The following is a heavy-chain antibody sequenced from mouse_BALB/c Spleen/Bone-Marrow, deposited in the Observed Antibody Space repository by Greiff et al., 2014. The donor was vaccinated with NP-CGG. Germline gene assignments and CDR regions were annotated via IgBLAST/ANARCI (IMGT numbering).Heavy chain of an antibody. V-gene: IGHV1-77*01. J-gene: IGHJ3*01. Sequence: VQLQQSGAELARPGAPVKLSCKASGYTFTDYYINWVKQRTGQGLEWIGEIYPGSGNTYYNEKFKGKATLTVDKSSSTAYMQLSSLTSEDSAVYFCARSRGYAWFAYWGQGTLVTVSA. CDR1: GYTFTDYY. CDR2: IYPGSGNT. CDR3: ARSRGYAWFAY. D-gene: IGHD2-2*01.